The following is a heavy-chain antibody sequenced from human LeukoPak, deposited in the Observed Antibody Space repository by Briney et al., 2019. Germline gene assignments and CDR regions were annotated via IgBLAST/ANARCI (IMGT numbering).Heavy chain of an antibody. J-gene: IGHJ5*02. CDR1: GGSISSYY. Sequence: SETLSLTCTVSGGSISSYYWSWIRQPPGKGLEWIGYIYYSGSTNYNPSLKSRVTISVDTSKNQFSLKLSSVTAADTAVYYCASQMGYCSSTSCYNWFDPWGQGTLVTVSS. CDR2: IYYSGST. D-gene: IGHD2-2*01. CDR3: ASQMGYCSSTSCYNWFDP. V-gene: IGHV4-59*08.